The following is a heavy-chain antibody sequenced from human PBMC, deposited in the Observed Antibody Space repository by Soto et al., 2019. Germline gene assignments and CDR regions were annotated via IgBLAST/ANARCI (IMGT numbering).Heavy chain of an antibody. CDR3: ARVPAVVVINAFDI. D-gene: IGHD3-22*01. CDR2: IYYSGST. J-gene: IGHJ3*02. V-gene: IGHV4-30-4*01. CDR1: GGSISSGDYY. Sequence: QVQLQESGPGLVKPSQTLSLTCTVSGGSISSGDYYWSWIRQPPGKGLEWIGYIYYSGSTYYNPSQKSRGTKSIDTSKNQFSLKLSSVTAADTAVYYCARVPAVVVINAFDIWGQGTMVTVSS.